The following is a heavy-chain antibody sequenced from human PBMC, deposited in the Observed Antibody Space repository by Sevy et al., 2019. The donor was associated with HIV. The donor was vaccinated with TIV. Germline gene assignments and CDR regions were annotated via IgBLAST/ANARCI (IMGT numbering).Heavy chain of an antibody. CDR3: VRETTMLPRGAFDF. J-gene: IGHJ3*01. CDR2: ISFDGTDK. Sequence: GGSLRLSCAASGFTFSSYPMHWVRQAPGKGLEWVSFISFDGTDKYYADSVKGRFTITRANSKNTLFLQMNSLSAEDTAFYYCVRETTMLPRGAFDFWGQGTMVTVSS. V-gene: IGHV3-30-3*01. CDR1: GFTFSSYP. D-gene: IGHD3-10*01.